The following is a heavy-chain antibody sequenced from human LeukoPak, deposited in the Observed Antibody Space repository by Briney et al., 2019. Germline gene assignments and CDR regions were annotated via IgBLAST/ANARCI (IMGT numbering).Heavy chain of an antibody. D-gene: IGHD6-19*01. Sequence: GGSLRLSCAASGFTFSSYSLTWVRQAPGKGLEWVSSISSSSSYIYYADSVRGRFTISRDNARNSLSLQMNGLRAEDTAVYYCARRLGSGSYYFDYWGQGTLVTVSS. CDR2: ISSSSSYI. CDR1: GFTFSSYS. J-gene: IGHJ4*02. CDR3: ARRLGSGSYYFDY. V-gene: IGHV3-21*04.